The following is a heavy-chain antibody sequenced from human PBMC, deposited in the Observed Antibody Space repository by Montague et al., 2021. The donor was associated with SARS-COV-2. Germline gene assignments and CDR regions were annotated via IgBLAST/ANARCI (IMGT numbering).Heavy chain of an antibody. CDR2: ILYNKGT. CDR1: GVSVTDYY. V-gene: IGHV4-59*08. CDR3: VRRPHYDGSNGPPDF. J-gene: IGHJ4*02. Sequence: SETLSLTCTVSGVSVTDYYWSWIRQPPGKGLEWVGDILYNKGTNFNPSLKSRVAISVDTSKNQFSLRLTSVTAADTAFYYCVRRPHYDGSNGPPDFWGQGTLVTVSS. D-gene: IGHD3-10*01.